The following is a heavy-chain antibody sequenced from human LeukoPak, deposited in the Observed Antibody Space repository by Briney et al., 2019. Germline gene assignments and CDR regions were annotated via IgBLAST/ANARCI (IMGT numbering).Heavy chain of an antibody. Sequence: SETLSLTCTVSGGSFSSYVWSWVRQPPGKGLEWVGYIYTSGSTNYNPSLRSGVTISGDTSHNQFSLNLSSVTAADTAVYYCSSAGEHSWSFAGAFDISRQGTMATVSS. CDR1: GGSFSSYV. J-gene: IGHJ3*02. V-gene: IGHV4-4*09. CDR3: SSAGEHSWSFAGAFDI. D-gene: IGHD3-16*01. CDR2: IYTSGST.